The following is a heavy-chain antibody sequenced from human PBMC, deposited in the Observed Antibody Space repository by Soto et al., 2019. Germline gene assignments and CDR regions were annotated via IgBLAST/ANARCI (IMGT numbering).Heavy chain of an antibody. CDR1: GLTFSNAW. J-gene: IGHJ4*02. Sequence: EVRLVESGGGLVKPGGSLRLSCAASGLTFSNAWMNWVRQAPGKGLQWVGRIKSKTAGGTADYTAPVKGRFTISRDDSKNTLYLQMNSLKIDDTAVYYCWAAGCCGQGTLVTVSS. V-gene: IGHV3-15*07. CDR3: WAAGC. CDR2: IKSKTAGGTA. D-gene: IGHD6-13*01.